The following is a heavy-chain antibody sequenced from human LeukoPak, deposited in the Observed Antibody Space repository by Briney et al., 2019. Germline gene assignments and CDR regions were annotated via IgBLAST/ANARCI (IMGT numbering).Heavy chain of an antibody. V-gene: IGHV3-30-3*01. Sequence: GGSLRLSCAASGFTFSSYAMHWVRQAPGKGLEWVAIISYDGSNEYYADSVKGRFTISRDNSKNTLYVQMNSLRAEDTAVYYCARGGGVAAACDYWGQGTLVTVSS. CDR1: GFTFSSYA. CDR2: ISYDGSNE. D-gene: IGHD6-13*01. J-gene: IGHJ4*02. CDR3: ARGGGVAAACDY.